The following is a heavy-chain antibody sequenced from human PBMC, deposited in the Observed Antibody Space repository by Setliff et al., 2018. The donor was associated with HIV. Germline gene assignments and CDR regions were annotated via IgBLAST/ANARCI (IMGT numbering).Heavy chain of an antibody. CDR3: ASEGITIFGVVMSSYGMDV. CDR1: GYSISSGYY. V-gene: IGHV4-38-2*02. D-gene: IGHD3-3*01. CDR2: IYHSGST. Sequence: SETLSLTCTVSGYSISSGYYWGWIRQPPGKGLEWIGSIYHSGSTYYNPSLKSRVTISVDTSKNQFSLKLSSVTAADTAVYYCASEGITIFGVVMSSYGMDVWGQGTTVTVS. J-gene: IGHJ6*02.